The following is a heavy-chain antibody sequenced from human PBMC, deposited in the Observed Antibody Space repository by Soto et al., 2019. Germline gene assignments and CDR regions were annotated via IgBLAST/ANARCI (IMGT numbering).Heavy chain of an antibody. Sequence: SETLSLTCTVSGGSVSSYYWSWMLQPRGKGLEWIGYVHYTGSSNYNPSLKSRVTISADTSKNQFSLNLISVTAADTAVYFCARYNCTTTTCYFFDYWGQGTLVTVSS. V-gene: IGHV4-59*02. D-gene: IGHD2-2*01. CDR2: VHYTGSS. J-gene: IGHJ4*02. CDR1: GGSVSSYY. CDR3: ARYNCTTTTCYFFDY.